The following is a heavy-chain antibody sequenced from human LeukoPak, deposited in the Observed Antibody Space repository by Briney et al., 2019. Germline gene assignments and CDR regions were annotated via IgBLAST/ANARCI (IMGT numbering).Heavy chain of an antibody. CDR3: ARDLQDYYDSSGYFDN. Sequence: VASVKVSCKASGYTFTNYGISWVRQAPGQGLQWMGWISAKNGNTKYAEKFQGRGTMTTDTSTNTAYMELRSLRSDDTAVYYCARDLQDYYDSSGYFDNWGQGTLVTVSS. CDR2: ISAKNGNT. J-gene: IGHJ4*02. D-gene: IGHD3-22*01. V-gene: IGHV1-18*01. CDR1: GYTFTNYG.